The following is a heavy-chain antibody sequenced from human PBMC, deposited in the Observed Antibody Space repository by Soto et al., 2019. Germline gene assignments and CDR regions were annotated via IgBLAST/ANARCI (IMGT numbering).Heavy chain of an antibody. J-gene: IGHJ3*02. CDR3: ARDYVDTAMVSAFDI. V-gene: IGHV3-11*06. Sequence: VQLVESGGGLVKPGGSLRLSCAASGFTFSDYYMSWIRQAPGKGLEWVSYISSSSSYTNYADSVKGRFTISRDNAKNSLYLQMNSLRAEDTAVYYCARDYVDTAMVSAFDIWGQGTMVTVSS. CDR2: ISSSSSYT. D-gene: IGHD5-18*01. CDR1: GFTFSDYY.